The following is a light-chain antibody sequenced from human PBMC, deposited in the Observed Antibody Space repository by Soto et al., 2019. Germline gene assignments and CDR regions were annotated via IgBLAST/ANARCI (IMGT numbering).Light chain of an antibody. CDR1: QSVSSSY. CDR2: GST. CDR3: QQYGSSRT. J-gene: IGKJ1*01. V-gene: IGKV3-20*01. Sequence: LSQSPGTLASSTGERATLSCRASQSVSSSYIAWYQQKAGQAPRLLIYGSTSRATGISGRFSGSGARTVSTLTISRLDPEDVAVYYCQQYGSSRTFGQGTKVDIK.